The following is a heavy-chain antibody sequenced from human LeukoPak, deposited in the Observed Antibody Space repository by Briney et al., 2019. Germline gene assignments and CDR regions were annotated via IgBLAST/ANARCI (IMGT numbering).Heavy chain of an antibody. CDR1: GFTFSSSW. V-gene: IGHV3-74*01. D-gene: IGHD1-26*01. CDR2: IRTDGRST. CDR3: ATDGGYAADY. Sequence: PGGSLRLSCAAYGFTFSSSWMHWVRQAPGKGLVWVSHIRTDGRSTTYADSVRGRFTISRDNAGNTVYLQMNGLRAEDTAVYYCATDGGYAADYWGQGVLVTVSS. J-gene: IGHJ4*02.